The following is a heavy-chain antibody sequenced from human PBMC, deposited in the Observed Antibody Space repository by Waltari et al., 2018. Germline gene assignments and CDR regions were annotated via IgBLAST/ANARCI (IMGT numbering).Heavy chain of an antibody. CDR2: IIPIFGTA. D-gene: IGHD2-2*01. J-gene: IGHJ6*02. CDR3: ASPSPPAMDYYYYGMDV. CDR1: GGTFSSYA. Sequence: QVQLVQSGAEVKKPGSSVKVSCKASGGTFSSYAISWVRQAPGQGLEWMGGIIPIFGTANYAQKFQGRVTITADASTSTAYLELSSLRSEDTAVYYCASPSPPAMDYYYYGMDVWGQGTTVTVSS. V-gene: IGHV1-69*13.